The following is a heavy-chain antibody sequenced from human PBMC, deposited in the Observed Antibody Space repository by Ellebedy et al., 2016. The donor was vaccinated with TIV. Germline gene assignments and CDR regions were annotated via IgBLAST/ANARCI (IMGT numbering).Heavy chain of an antibody. CDR2: ISAYNGNT. Sequence: ASVKVSXKASGYTFTSYGISWVRQAPGQGLEWMGWISAYNGNTNYAQKLQGRVTMTTDTSTSTAYMELRSLRSDDTAVYYCARGKKVAVADYFDYWGQGTLVTVSS. D-gene: IGHD6-19*01. CDR3: ARGKKVAVADYFDY. V-gene: IGHV1-18*01. CDR1: GYTFTSYG. J-gene: IGHJ4*02.